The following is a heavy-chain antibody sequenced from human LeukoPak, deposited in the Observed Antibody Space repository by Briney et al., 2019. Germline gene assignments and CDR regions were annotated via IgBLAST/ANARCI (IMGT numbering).Heavy chain of an antibody. CDR1: GYSISSGYY. D-gene: IGHD3-3*01. CDR2: IYHSGST. Sequence: SETLSLTCTVSGYSISSGYYWGWIRQPPGKGLEWIGSIYHSGSTYYNPSLKSRVTISVDTSKNQFSLKLSSVTAADTAVYYCARDLDRENYDFWSGYQPFDPWGQGTLVTVSS. CDR3: ARDLDRENYDFWSGYQPFDP. J-gene: IGHJ5*02. V-gene: IGHV4-38-2*02.